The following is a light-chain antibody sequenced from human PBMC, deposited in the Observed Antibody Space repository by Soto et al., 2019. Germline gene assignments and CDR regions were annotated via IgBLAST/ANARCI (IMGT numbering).Light chain of an antibody. J-gene: IGKJ1*01. V-gene: IGKV3-20*01. CDR3: QQYGSSPQT. CDR2: GAS. Sequence: ENVLTQSPGTLSLSPGERATLSCRASQSISSNFLAWYQQKPGQSPRLLIYGASTRATGIPARFSGSGSGTEFTLTISSLQSEDFAVYYCQQYGSSPQTFGQGTKVDIK. CDR1: QSISSNF.